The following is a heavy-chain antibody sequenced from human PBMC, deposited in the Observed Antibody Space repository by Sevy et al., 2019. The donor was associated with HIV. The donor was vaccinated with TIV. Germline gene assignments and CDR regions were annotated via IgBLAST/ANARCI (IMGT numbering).Heavy chain of an antibody. CDR3: ANALGDPVAFDI. CDR2: EAGSGGST. V-gene: IGHV3-23*01. J-gene: IGHJ3*02. D-gene: IGHD2-21*02. Sequence: GGSLRLSCAASGFTFSIYAMNWVRQAPGKGLEWVSGEAGSGGSTYHADSVKGRFTISRDDSKSTLYLQMNSLRAEDTAVYYCANALGDPVAFDIWGQGTMVTVSS. CDR1: GFTFSIYA.